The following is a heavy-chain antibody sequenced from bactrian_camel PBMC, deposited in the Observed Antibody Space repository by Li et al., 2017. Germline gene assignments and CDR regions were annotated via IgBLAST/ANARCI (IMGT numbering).Heavy chain of an antibody. D-gene: IGHD1*01. J-gene: IGHJ6*01. CDR1: GFTFGAPW. Sequence: SGFTFGAPWMYWVRQAPGKGLEWVSCIRSGSGTTYYADSVKGRFTISNDNAKNTVYLQMNSLTPEDTATYYCATSSRSDCTWKLVPSAYNTWGQGTQVTVS. V-gene: IGHV3S25*01. CDR2: IRSGSGTT. CDR3: ATSSRSDCTWKLVPSAYNT.